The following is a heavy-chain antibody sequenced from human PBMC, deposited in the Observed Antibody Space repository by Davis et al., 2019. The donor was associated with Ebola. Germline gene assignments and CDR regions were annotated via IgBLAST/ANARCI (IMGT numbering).Heavy chain of an antibody. CDR3: ARDSNYDFWSGYPLYGMDF. V-gene: IGHV3-7*01. CDR2: IKQDGSEK. CDR1: GFTFSSYW. J-gene: IGHJ6*02. D-gene: IGHD3-3*01. Sequence: GESLKISCAASGFTFSSYWMSWVRQAPGKGLEWVANIKQDGSEKYYVDSVKGRFTISRDNAKNSLYLQMNSLRAEDTAVYYCARDSNYDFWSGYPLYGMDFWGQGTTVTVSS.